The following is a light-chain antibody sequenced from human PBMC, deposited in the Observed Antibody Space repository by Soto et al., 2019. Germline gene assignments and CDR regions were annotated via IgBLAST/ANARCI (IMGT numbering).Light chain of an antibody. CDR3: QQYNSYSPT. Sequence: DIQMTQSPSTLSASVGDRVTITCRASQSISSWLAWYQQKPGKAPKLLIYKASSLESGVPSRFSSGASGTELTLTISRLQPDDLETYYSQQYNSYSPTFGQGTKVEIK. V-gene: IGKV1-5*03. CDR1: QSISSW. CDR2: KAS. J-gene: IGKJ1*01.